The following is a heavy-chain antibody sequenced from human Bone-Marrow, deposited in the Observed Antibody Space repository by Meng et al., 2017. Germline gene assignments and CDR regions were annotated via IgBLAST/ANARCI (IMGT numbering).Heavy chain of an antibody. CDR1: GGSFSGYY. D-gene: IGHD3-22*01. V-gene: IGHV4-34*01. J-gene: IGHJ4*02. CDR2: INHSGST. CDR3: ARDNTMIGSFDY. Sequence: VQLQQEGAVLLEPSETLSLTCAVYGGSFSGYYWSWIRQPPGKGLEWIGEINHSGSTNYNPSLKSRVTISVDTSKNQFSLKLSSVTAADTAVYYCARDNTMIGSFDYWGQGTLVTVSS.